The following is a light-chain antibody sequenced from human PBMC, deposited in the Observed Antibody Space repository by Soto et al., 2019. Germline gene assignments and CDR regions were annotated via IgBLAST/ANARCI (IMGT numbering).Light chain of an antibody. Sequence: EIVLTQSPGTLSLSPGERATLSCRANQSFTSSDLAWFQQKPGQAPRLLIYGASTRATGIPDRFSGSGSGTDFTLTISRLAPEDFAVYYCQHYDSLPHTFGQGTKLVS. CDR3: QHYDSLPHT. CDR2: GAS. CDR1: QSFTSSD. V-gene: IGKV3-20*01. J-gene: IGKJ2*01.